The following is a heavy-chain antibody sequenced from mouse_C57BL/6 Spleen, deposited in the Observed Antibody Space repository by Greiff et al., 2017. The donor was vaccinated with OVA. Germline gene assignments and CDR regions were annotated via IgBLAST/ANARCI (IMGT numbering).Heavy chain of an antibody. Sequence: VQLLQPGAELVKPGASVKMSCKASGYTFTSYWITWVKQRPGQGLEWIGDIYPGSGSTNYNEKLKSKATLTVYPSSSPAFMQLSSLASEDSSVYSCASGRLRRWHFGVWGTGTTVTVSS. CDR2: IYPGSGST. D-gene: IGHD2-4*01. CDR1: GYTFTSYW. V-gene: IGHV1-55*01. CDR3: ASGRLRRWHFGV. J-gene: IGHJ1*03.